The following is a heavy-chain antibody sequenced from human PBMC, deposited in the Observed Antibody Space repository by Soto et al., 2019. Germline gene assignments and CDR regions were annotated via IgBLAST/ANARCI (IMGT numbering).Heavy chain of an antibody. J-gene: IGHJ6*02. CDR3: ARFATYYYDSSGSPYYYYYYGMDV. CDR2: IYYSGST. Sequence: RSLTCTVSGGSISSYYWSWIRQPPGKGLEWIGDIYYSGSTNYNPSLKSRVTISVDTSKNQFSLKLSSVTAADTAVYYCARFATYYYDSSGSPYYYYYYGMDVWGQGTTVTVPS. D-gene: IGHD3-22*01. V-gene: IGHV4-59*01. CDR1: GGSISSYY.